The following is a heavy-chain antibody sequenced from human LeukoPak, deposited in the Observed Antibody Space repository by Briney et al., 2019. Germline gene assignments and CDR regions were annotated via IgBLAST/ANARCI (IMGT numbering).Heavy chain of an antibody. D-gene: IGHD2-2*02. CDR1: GYTFTSYY. J-gene: IGHJ5*02. Sequence: ASVKVSCKASGYTFTSYYMHWVRQAPGQGLEWMGIINPSGGSTSYAQKFQGRVTMTRDTSTSTVYMELSSLRSEDTAVYYCARTQDTVVVPAAIRGHWFDPWGQGTLVTVSS. V-gene: IGHV1-46*01. CDR2: INPSGGST. CDR3: ARTQDTVVVPAAIRGHWFDP.